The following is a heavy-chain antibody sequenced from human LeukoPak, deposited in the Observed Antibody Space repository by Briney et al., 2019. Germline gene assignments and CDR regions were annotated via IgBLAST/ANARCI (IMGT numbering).Heavy chain of an antibody. CDR3: PRDSRAGGVFAY. D-gene: IGHD3-10*02. J-gene: IGHJ4*02. Sequence: SVPVSSKASGYTFPSYYMHWVRQARGQALEGLGWINPNSDGTNYAQKLQGRVTITRDTSIRTAYMDLNRLRFAATAVYFCPRDSRAGGVFAYGGQGTRVTVSS. V-gene: IGHV1-2*02. CDR2: INPNSDGT. CDR1: GYTFPSYY.